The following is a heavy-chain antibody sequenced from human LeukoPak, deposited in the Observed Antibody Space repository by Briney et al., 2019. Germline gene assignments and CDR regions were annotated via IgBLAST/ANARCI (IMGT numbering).Heavy chain of an antibody. Sequence: ASVKVSCTASGGTFSSYAISWVRQAPGQGLEWMGGIIPIFGTANYAQKFQGRVTITADESTGTAYMELSSLRSEDTAVYYCARDQRGYGGNSDLGYWGQGTLVTVSS. CDR2: IIPIFGTA. CDR3: ARDQRGYGGNSDLGY. J-gene: IGHJ4*02. V-gene: IGHV1-69*13. D-gene: IGHD4-23*01. CDR1: GGTFSSYA.